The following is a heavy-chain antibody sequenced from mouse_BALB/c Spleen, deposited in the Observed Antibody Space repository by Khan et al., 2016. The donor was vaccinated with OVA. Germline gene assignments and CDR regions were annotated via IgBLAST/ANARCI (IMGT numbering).Heavy chain of an antibody. CDR2: IIPSNDYT. J-gene: IGHJ3*01. D-gene: IGHD2-14*01. Sequence: QVQLQQSGAELARPGASVKMSCKASGYTFTTYTIPWVKQRPGQGLEWIGYIIPSNDYTNYNQKFKDRATLTADKSSSTAYMQLSSLTSEDSAVYYCVREGAYYRSDGWFAYWGQGTLVTVSA. CDR3: VREGAYYRSDGWFAY. CDR1: GYTFTTYT. V-gene: IGHV1-4*01.